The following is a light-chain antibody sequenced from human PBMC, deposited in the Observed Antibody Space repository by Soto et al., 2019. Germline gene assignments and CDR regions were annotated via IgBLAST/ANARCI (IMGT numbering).Light chain of an antibody. V-gene: IGKV3-15*01. CDR2: GAS. CDR1: QSVSSN. CDR3: QQYNNWHQT. Sequence: EIVMTQSPATLSVSPGERATLSCRASQSVSSNLAWHQQKPGQAPRLLIYGASTRATGIPARFSGSGSGTEFTLTISSLQSEDFAVYYCQQYNNWHQTFGQGTKVDIK. J-gene: IGKJ1*01.